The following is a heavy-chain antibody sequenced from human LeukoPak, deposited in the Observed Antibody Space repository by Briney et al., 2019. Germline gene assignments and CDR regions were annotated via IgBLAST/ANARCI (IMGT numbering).Heavy chain of an antibody. CDR3: ARKWDDAFDI. J-gene: IGHJ3*02. Sequence: ASVKVSCKASGGTFSSFSISWVRQAPGQGLEWMGRIIPMLGVTNYGQKFQDRVTITADKSTNTAYMELSTLRSEDTAIYYCARKWDDAFDIWGQGTMVTVSS. V-gene: IGHV1-69*02. CDR1: GGTFSSFS. CDR2: IIPMLGVT. D-gene: IGHD1-26*01.